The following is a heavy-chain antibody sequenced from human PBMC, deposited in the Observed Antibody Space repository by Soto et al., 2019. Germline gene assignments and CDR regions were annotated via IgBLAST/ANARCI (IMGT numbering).Heavy chain of an antibody. D-gene: IGHD3-22*01. J-gene: IGHJ4*02. Sequence: SETLSLTCAVYGGSFSGYYWSWIRQPPGKGLEWIGEINHSGSTNYNPSLKSRVTISVDTSKNQFSLKLSSVTAADTAVYYCARGLSTGPGSGYSLDNWGPGTLVTVSS. V-gene: IGHV4-34*01. CDR2: INHSGST. CDR3: ARGLSTGPGSGYSLDN. CDR1: GGSFSGYY.